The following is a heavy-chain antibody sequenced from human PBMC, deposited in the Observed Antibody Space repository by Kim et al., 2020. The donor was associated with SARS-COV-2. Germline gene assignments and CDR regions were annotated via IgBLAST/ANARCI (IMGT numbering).Heavy chain of an antibody. CDR3: VRPSSSSCPCYYMDV. J-gene: IGHJ6*03. CDR1: GFTFGTYW. D-gene: IGHD2-2*01. Sequence: GGSLRLFCAASGFTFGTYWMYWVRQAPGKGLVWVSRVISDGSRTDYADSVKGRFTISRDNAKNSLYLQMNSLRAEDTAVYYCVRPSSSSCPCYYMDVWGKGTAVTVSS. CDR2: VISDGSRT. V-gene: IGHV3-74*01.